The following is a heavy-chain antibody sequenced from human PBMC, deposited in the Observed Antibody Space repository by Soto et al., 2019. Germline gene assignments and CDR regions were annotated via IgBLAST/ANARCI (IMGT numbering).Heavy chain of an antibody. J-gene: IGHJ6*02. CDR1: GYTFTSYG. D-gene: IGHD3-22*01. V-gene: IGHV1-18*04. CDR3: ARFYDSSGYYSYYYGMDV. Sequence: QVQLVQSGAEVKKPGASVKVSCKASGYTFTSYGISWVRQAPGQGLEWMGWISAYNGNTNYAQKLQGRVTMTTDTSTSTAYMELRSLGSDDTAVYYCARFYDSSGYYSYYYGMDVWGQGTTVTVSS. CDR2: ISAYNGNT.